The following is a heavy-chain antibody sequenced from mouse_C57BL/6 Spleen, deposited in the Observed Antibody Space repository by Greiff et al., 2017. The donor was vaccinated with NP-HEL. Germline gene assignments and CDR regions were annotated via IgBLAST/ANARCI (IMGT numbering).Heavy chain of an antibody. V-gene: IGHV10-3*01. J-gene: IGHJ4*01. CDR3: VRDGAELRNYARDY. CDR2: IRSKSSNYAT. CDR1: GFTFNTLA. Sequence: GGGLVQPKGSLKLSCAVSGFTFNTLAMHRVRQAPGKGLEWAARIRSKSSNYATYYVDSVKDRFTISRDDSQNMLYMQMNNLKTENTARSYCVRDGAELRNYARDYWGQGTSVTVSS. D-gene: IGHD1-1*01.